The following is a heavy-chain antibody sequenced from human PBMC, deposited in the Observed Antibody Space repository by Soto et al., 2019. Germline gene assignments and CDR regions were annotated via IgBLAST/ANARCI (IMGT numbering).Heavy chain of an antibody. CDR1: GFSLRAGGAG. J-gene: IGHJ4*02. V-gene: IGHV2-5*02. CDR2: IYWDDDE. D-gene: IGHD6-13*01. Sequence: QIILKESGPTLVKPTHTITLTCTFYGFSLRAGGAGEGCIRQPPGKSMEWLALIYWDDDESYSPSLKSRLIITKDTSKNQVVLTMTNMDPVDTATYFCAHSPPGRIAAAGTFVYWGQGTLVTVSS. CDR3: AHSPPGRIAAAGTFVY.